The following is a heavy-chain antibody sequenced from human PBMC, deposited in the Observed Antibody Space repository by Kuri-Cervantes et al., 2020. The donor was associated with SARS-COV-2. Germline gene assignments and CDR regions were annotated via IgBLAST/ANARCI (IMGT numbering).Heavy chain of an antibody. V-gene: IGHV1-2*02. CDR2: INVNNRAT. D-gene: IGHD2-2*01. Sequence: PSVKVSCKASGYSFTSYYINWVRQAPGQGLEWMGWINVNNRATSYAQKFQGRVTMTRDTSVLTAYMELSSLRSDDTAVFYCARSPSAITNSYNYYYYMDVWGKGTAVTVSS. CDR1: GYSFTSYY. CDR3: ARSPSAITNSYNYYYYMDV. J-gene: IGHJ6*03.